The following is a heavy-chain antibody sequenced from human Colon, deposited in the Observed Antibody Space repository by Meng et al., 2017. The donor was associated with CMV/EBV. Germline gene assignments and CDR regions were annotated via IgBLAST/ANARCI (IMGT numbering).Heavy chain of an antibody. Sequence: EASGFTFSSYVMHWVRQAPGKGLEWVAVISYDGSNIHYADSVKGRFIISRDNFKNTLYLQLNSLRAEDTAVYYCARDTPDFWGFFEYWGQGTLVTVSS. D-gene: IGHD3-3*01. V-gene: IGHV3-30*04. J-gene: IGHJ4*02. CDR2: ISYDGSNI. CDR1: GFTFSSYV. CDR3: ARDTPDFWGFFEY.